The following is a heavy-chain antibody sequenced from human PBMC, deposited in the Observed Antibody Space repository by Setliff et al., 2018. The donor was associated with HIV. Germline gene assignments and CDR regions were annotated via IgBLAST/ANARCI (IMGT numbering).Heavy chain of an antibody. V-gene: IGHV1-46*01. CDR1: GYTFTSYY. CDR2: IDPNGGNT. CDR3: AREAYSSSSVEI. J-gene: IGHJ4*02. D-gene: IGHD6-13*01. Sequence: ASVKVSCKASGYTFTSYYVHWVRQAPGHGLEWMGIIDPNGGNTNFAQKFQGRVTMTRDTSTSTVYMELSSLTTDDTAVYYCAREAYSSSSVEIWGQGTLVTVAS.